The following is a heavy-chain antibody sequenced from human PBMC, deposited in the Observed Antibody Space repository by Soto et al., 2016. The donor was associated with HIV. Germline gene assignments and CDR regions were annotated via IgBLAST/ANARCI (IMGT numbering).Heavy chain of an antibody. V-gene: IGHV4-61*02. J-gene: IGHJ4*02. CDR3: AREHDFWSGYYYFDY. D-gene: IGHD3-3*01. CDR1: GGSISSGSYY. CDR2: IYTSGST. Sequence: QVQLQESGPGLVKPSQTLSLTCTVSGGSISSGSYYWSWIRQPAGKGLEWIGRIYTSGSTNYNPSLKSRVTISVDTSKNQFSLKLSSVTAADTAVYYCAREHDFWSGYYYFDYWAGNLVTVSS.